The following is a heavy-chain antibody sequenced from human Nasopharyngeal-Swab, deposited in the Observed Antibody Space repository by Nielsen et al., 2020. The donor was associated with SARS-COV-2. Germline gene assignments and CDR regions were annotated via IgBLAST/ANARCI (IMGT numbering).Heavy chain of an antibody. CDR3: ARVPRLRYFDWLLYSYHYYGMDV. Sequence: WVRQAPGQGLEWMGWMNPNSGNTGYAQKFQGRVTMTRNTSISTAYMELSSLRSEDTAVYYCARVPRLRYFDWLLYSYHYYGMDVWGQGTTVTVSS. D-gene: IGHD3-9*01. CDR2: MNPNSGNT. V-gene: IGHV1-8*01. J-gene: IGHJ6*02.